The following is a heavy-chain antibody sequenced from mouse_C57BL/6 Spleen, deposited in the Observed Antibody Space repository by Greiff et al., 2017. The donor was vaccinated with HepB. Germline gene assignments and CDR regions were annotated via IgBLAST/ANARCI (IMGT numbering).Heavy chain of an antibody. J-gene: IGHJ2*01. V-gene: IGHV1-64*01. Sequence: QVQLQQPGAELVKPGASVKLSCKASGYTFTSYWMHWVKQRPGQGLEWIGMIHPNSGSTNYNEKFKSKATLTVDKSSSTAYMQLSSLTSEDSAVYYCERERVNRTVLAPGVLCWCQGTPLTVSS. D-gene: IGHD1-1*01. CDR1: GYTFTSYW. CDR3: ERERVNRTVLAPGVLC. CDR2: IHPNSGST.